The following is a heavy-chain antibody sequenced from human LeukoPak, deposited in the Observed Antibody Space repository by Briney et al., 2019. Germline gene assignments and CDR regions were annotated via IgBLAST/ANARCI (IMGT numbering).Heavy chain of an antibody. J-gene: IGHJ4*02. V-gene: IGHV3-30*02. D-gene: IGHD6-13*01. CDR3: PKVYSSSWYADYLDY. CDR2: IRYDGSNK. CDR1: GFTFSSYG. Sequence: GGSLRLSCAASGFTFSSYGMHWVRQAPGKGLEWVAFIRYDGSNKYYADSVKGRFTIFRDNSKKTLYLQMNSLRAEDTAVYYCPKVYSSSWYADYLDYWGQGTLVTVSS.